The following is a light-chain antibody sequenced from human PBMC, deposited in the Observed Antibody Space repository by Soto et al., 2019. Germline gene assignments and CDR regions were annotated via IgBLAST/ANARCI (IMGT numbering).Light chain of an antibody. V-gene: IGLV3-21*02. Sequence: SYELTQPPSVSVALGQTARLTCAGNNIESLSVHWYQQRPGRAPVVVVHDDSDRPSGIPDRFSGSDSGNTATLTISRVEAGDEADYYCQVWDTTGDHWVFGGGTKLTVL. CDR2: DDS. CDR1: NIESLS. CDR3: QVWDTTGDHWV. J-gene: IGLJ3*02.